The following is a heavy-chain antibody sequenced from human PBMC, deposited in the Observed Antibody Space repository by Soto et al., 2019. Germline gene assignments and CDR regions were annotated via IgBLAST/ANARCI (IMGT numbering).Heavy chain of an antibody. D-gene: IGHD3-10*01. CDR1: GGSISSYY. V-gene: IGHV4-59*01. CDR2: IYYSGST. CDR3: ARVWGGAFDI. J-gene: IGHJ3*02. Sequence: PSETLSLTCTVSGGSISSYYWSWIRQPPGKGLEWIGYIYYSGSTNYNPSLKSRVTISVDTSKNQFSLKLSSVTAADTAVYYCARVWGGAFDIWGQRTTVTVSS.